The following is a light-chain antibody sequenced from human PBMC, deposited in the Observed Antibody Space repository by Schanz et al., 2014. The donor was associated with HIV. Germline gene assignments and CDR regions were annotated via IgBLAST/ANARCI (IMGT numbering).Light chain of an antibody. CDR2: GIS. V-gene: IGKV3-11*01. CDR1: QNVNTN. J-gene: IGKJ3*01. CDR3: QQRSNWPPIFT. Sequence: EVKMTQSPATLSLSPGERATLSCRASQNVNTNLAWYQQKPGQAPRLLIYGISIRATGIPARFSGSGSGTDFTLTISSLEPEDFAVYYCQQRSNWPPIFTFGPGTKVDIK.